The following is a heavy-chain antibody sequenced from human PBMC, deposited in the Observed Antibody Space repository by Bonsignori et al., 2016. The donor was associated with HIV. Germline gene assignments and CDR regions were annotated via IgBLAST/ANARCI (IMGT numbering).Heavy chain of an antibody. CDR2: IKQDGSEK. D-gene: IGHD7-27*01. CDR3: ASQPLSGDPPFDY. V-gene: IGHV3-7*03. J-gene: IGHJ4*02. Sequence: WIRQPPGKGLEWVANIKQDGSEKYYVDSVKGRFTISRDNAKNSLSLQMNSLRAEDTAVYYCASQPLSGDPPFDYWGQGTLVTVSS.